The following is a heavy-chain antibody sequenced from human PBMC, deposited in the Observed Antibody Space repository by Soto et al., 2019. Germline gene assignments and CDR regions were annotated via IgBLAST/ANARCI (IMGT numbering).Heavy chain of an antibody. CDR3: ATGLLGFDY. D-gene: IGHD1-26*01. J-gene: IGHJ4*02. CDR2: ISYDGSNK. Sequence: PGGSLRLSCAVSGFTFSSYGMHWVRQAPGKGLEWVAVISYDGSNKYYADSVKGRFTISRDNSKNTLYLQMNSLRAEDTAVYYCATGLLGFDYWGQGTLVTVSS. CDR1: GFTFSSYG. V-gene: IGHV3-30*03.